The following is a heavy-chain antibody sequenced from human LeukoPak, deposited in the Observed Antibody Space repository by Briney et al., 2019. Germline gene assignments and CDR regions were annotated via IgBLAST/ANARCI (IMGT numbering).Heavy chain of an antibody. V-gene: IGHV4-30-4*01. Sequence: PSQTLSLTCSVSGGSISSGDYYWSWIRQPPGKGLEWIGYIYYSGGTDYNPSLKSRLTISVDTSKNQFSLKLSSVTAADTAVYYCARAVHIYYYDDYWGQGTLVTVSS. CDR2: IYYSGGT. CDR3: ARAVHIYYYDDY. J-gene: IGHJ4*02. D-gene: IGHD3-22*01. CDR1: GGSISSGDYY.